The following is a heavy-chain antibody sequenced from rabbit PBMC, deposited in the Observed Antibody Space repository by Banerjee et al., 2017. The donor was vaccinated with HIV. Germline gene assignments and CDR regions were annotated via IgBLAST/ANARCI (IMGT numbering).Heavy chain of an antibody. D-gene: IGHD3-3*01. CDR2: IDPVFGAT. V-gene: IGHV1S45*01. CDR1: GFSFSSSDW. CDR3: ARGLVAGVLDL. J-gene: IGHJ4*01. Sequence: QEQLVESGGGLVQPGASLTLTCTASGFSFSSSDWICWVRQAPGKGLEWIGYIDPVFGATDYASWVNGRFTVSLDNAQNTVFLQMTSLTAADTATYFCARGLVAGVLDLWGQGTLVTVS.